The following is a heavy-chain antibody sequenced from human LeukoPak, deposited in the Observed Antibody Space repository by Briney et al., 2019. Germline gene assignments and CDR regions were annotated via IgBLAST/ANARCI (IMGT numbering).Heavy chain of an antibody. V-gene: IGHV3-48*03. J-gene: IGHJ4*02. CDR2: ISSSGSTI. CDR3: ASLGDYYDSSGYYAGNDY. CDR1: GFTFSSYE. D-gene: IGHD3-22*01. Sequence: GESLRLSCAASGFTFSSYEMNWVRQAPGKGLEWVSYISSSGSTIYYADSVKGRFTISRDNAKNSLYLQMNSLRAEDTAVYYCASLGDYYDSSGYYAGNDYWGQGTLVTVSS.